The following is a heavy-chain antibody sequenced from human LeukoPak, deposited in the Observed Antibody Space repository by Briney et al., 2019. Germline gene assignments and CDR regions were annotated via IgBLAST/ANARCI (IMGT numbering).Heavy chain of an antibody. D-gene: IGHD2-2*02. V-gene: IGHV4-31*03. J-gene: IGHJ6*04. CDR1: GGSISSGGYY. CDR2: IYYSGST. Sequence: SETLSLTCTVSGGSISSGGYYWSWIRQHPGKGLEWIGYIYYSGSTYFNPSLKSRVTISVDTSKNQFSLKLSSVTAADTAVYYCASSTTCYTRGLDVWGKGTTVTVSS. CDR3: ASSTTCYTRGLDV.